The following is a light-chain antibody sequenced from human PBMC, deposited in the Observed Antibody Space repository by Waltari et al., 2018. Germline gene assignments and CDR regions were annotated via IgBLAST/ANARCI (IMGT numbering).Light chain of an antibody. Sequence: EIVLTQSPATLSLSPGDRANLSCRASQTLSSYVSWYQQRPGQAPRLFIYDASKRATGIPVRFSGSGSGADFTLTISDLEPEDSAVYYCQQRASWPPRYSFGQGTKLEIK. J-gene: IGKJ2*03. CDR1: QTLSSY. CDR3: QQRASWPPRYS. CDR2: DAS. V-gene: IGKV3-11*01.